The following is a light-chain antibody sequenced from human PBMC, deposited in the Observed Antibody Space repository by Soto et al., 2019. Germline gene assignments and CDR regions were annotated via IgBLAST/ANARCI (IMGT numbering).Light chain of an antibody. CDR1: HDITNY. CDR3: QKYDNVPFT. J-gene: IGKJ3*01. Sequence: DIQMNQSPDSLSASVGDRVTITCQASHDITNYVNWYQQNPGRAPRLLIYDAAHLATGVPSRFSGSGSETDFTFTIASLPPEDVGSYYCQKYDNVPFTCGPGTKVNIK. V-gene: IGKV1-33*01. CDR2: DAA.